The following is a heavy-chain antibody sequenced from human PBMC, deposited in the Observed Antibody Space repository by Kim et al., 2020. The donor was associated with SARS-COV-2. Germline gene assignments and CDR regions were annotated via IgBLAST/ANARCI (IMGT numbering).Heavy chain of an antibody. Sequence: GGSLRLSCAASGFTFSDYYMSWIRQAPGKGLEWVSYISSSGSTIYYADSVKGRFTISRDNAKNSLYLQMNSLRAEDTAVYYCARGAAGNYYDSSGYYPPFDYWGQGTMVTVSS. D-gene: IGHD3-22*01. CDR3: ARGAAGNYYDSSGYYPPFDY. J-gene: IGHJ4*02. V-gene: IGHV3-11*01. CDR2: ISSSGSTI. CDR1: GFTFSDYY.